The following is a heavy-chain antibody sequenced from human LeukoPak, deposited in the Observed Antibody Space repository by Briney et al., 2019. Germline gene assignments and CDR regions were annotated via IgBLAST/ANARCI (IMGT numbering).Heavy chain of an antibody. CDR3: AREGIAAAGTMGYFDY. CDR2: INPNSGGT. V-gene: IGHV1-2*02. D-gene: IGHD6-13*01. CDR1: GYTFTGYY. Sequence: GASVKVSCKASGYTFTGYYMHWVRQAPGQGLEWMGWINPNSGGTSYAQKFQGRVTVTRDMSTSTVYMELSSLRSEDTAVYYCAREGIAAAGTMGYFDYWGQGALVTVSS. J-gene: IGHJ4*02.